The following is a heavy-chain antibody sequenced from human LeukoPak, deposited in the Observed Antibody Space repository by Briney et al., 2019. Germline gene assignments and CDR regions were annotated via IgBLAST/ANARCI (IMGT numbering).Heavy chain of an antibody. D-gene: IGHD2-15*01. Sequence: GESLKISCKGSGYRFTSYWIGWVRQMPGKGLEWMGIFYPGDSETRYSPSFQGQVTMSADKSVNTAYLQWSSLKASDTAMYYCAGGLVDFKGGIDFYGFDLWGQGAKVTVSS. CDR3: AGGLVDFKGGIDFYGFDL. J-gene: IGHJ6*02. CDR2: FYPGDSET. CDR1: GYRFTSYW. V-gene: IGHV5-51*01.